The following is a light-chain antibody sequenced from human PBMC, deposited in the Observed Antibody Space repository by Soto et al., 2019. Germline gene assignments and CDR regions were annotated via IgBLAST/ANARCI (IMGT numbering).Light chain of an antibody. CDR2: GNT. CDR1: SSNIGAIYD. CDR3: QSYDSSLSGSV. J-gene: IGLJ3*02. V-gene: IGLV1-40*01. Sequence: QSVLTQPPSVSGAPGQRVTISCTGSSSNIGAIYDVQWYQQLPGAAPKLLIYGNTNRPSGVPDRFSGSKSGTSASLAITGLQAEDEADYYCQSYDSSLSGSVFGGRTKLTVL.